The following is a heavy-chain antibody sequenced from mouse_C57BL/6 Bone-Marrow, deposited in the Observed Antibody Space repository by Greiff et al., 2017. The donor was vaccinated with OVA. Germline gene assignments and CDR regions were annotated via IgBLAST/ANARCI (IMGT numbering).Heavy chain of an antibody. CDR1: GYTFTSYG. V-gene: IGHV1-81*01. Sequence: VQLQQSGAELARPGASVKLSCKASGYTFTSYGISWVKQSTGQGLEWIGEIYPRSGNTYYNEKFKGKATLTADKSSSTAYMELRSLTSEDSAVYFCARLGGYSYYFDYWGQGTTLTVSS. D-gene: IGHD2-3*01. CDR2: IYPRSGNT. CDR3: ARLGGYSYYFDY. J-gene: IGHJ2*01.